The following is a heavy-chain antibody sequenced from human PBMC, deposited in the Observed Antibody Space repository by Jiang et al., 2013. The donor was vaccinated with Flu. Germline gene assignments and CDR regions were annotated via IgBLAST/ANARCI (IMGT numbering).Heavy chain of an antibody. J-gene: IGHJ4*02. D-gene: IGHD5-12*01. CDR3: ARGHYTGYDYGLGFDY. CDR2: IIPIFDTT. CDR1: GDTFSNA. V-gene: IGHV1-69*06. Sequence: GAEVKKPGSSVKVSCKTSGDTFSNAISWVRQAPGQGLEWMGGIIPIFDTTNYAQKFQGRVTITADKSTSTAYMELSSLRSEDTAVYYCARGHYTGYDYGLGFDYWGQGTLVTVSS.